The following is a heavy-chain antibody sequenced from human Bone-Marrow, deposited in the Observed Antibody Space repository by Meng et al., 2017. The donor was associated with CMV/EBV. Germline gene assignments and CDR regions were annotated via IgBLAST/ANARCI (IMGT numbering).Heavy chain of an antibody. CDR2: ISWNSGSI. CDR3: AKDPEGFSSAFDS. V-gene: IGHV3-9*01. Sequence: SLKISCAASGFTFDDYAMHWVRQAPGRGLEWVSGISWNSGSIGYADSVKGRFTISRDNSKKMLYLQMSTLRPEDTALYYCAKDPEGFSSAFDSWGRGTLVTVSS. J-gene: IGHJ4*02. D-gene: IGHD6-19*01. CDR1: GFTFDDYA.